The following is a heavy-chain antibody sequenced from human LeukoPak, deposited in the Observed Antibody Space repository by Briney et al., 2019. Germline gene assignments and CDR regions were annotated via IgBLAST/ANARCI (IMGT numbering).Heavy chain of an antibody. CDR2: IYYSGST. Sequence: PSETLSLTCIVSGGSIGTYYWSWIRQPPGKGLEWIGHIYYSGSTDYNPSLRSRVTISVDTSKNQFSLRLSSVTAADTAVYYCARAANWGSKGYYWYFDLWGRGTLVTVSP. D-gene: IGHD7-27*01. CDR3: ARAANWGSKGYYWYFDL. CDR1: GGSIGTYY. V-gene: IGHV4-59*01. J-gene: IGHJ2*01.